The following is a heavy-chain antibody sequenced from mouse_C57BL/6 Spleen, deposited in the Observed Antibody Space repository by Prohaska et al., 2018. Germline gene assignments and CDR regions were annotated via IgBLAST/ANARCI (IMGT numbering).Heavy chain of an antibody. J-gene: IGHJ2*01. CDR3: ARDVVNYFDY. D-gene: IGHD2-2*01. CDR1: TFSDYY. V-gene: IGHV5-16*01. Sequence: TFSDYYMAWVRQVPEKGLEWVANINYDGSSTYYLDSLKSRFIISRDNAKNILYLQMSSLKSEDTATYYCARDVVNYFDYWGQGTTLTVSS. CDR2: INYDGSST.